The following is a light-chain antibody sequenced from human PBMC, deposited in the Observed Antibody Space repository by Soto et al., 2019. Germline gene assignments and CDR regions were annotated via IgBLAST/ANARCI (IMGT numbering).Light chain of an antibody. CDR2: DAS. CDR1: QSVSSNY. J-gene: IGKJ1*01. Sequence: ETVLTQSPGTLSLSPGERATLSCRSSQSVSSNYLAWYQQKPGQAPRLLIYDASSRATGIPDRFSGSGSGTDFTLTISRLEPEDFAMYYCQQYGSSPTFGQGTKVEIK. CDR3: QQYGSSPT. V-gene: IGKV3-20*01.